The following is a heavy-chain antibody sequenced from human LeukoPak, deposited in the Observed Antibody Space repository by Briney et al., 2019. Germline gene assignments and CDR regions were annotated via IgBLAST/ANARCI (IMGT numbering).Heavy chain of an antibody. V-gene: IGHV4-4*07. CDR3: AREYDYGDYVPFDY. Sequence: SETLSLTCTVSGGSISSYDWSWIRQPAGKGLEWIGRIYTSGSTNYNPSLKSRVTMSVDSSKNQFSLKLSSVTAADTAVYYCAREYDYGDYVPFDYWGQGTLVTVSS. CDR1: GGSISSYD. J-gene: IGHJ4*02. CDR2: IYTSGST. D-gene: IGHD4-17*01.